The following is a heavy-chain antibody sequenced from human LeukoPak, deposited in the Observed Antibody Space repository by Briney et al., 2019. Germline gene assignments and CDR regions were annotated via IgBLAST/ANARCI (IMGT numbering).Heavy chain of an antibody. Sequence: PSETLSLTCTVSGGSISSSTYYWGWLRRAPGKGLEWIGTIYYDGSGYNNPSLKSRVTIFVDTSKNHFSLRLSSLPAADTAVYYCARWQSSGAYFDYWGQGALVTVSS. CDR2: IYYDGSG. CDR1: GGSISSSTYY. V-gene: IGHV4-39*02. CDR3: ARWQSSGAYFDY. D-gene: IGHD3-10*01. J-gene: IGHJ4*02.